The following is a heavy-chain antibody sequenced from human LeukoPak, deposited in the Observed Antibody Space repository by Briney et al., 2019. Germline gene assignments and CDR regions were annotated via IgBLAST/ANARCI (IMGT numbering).Heavy chain of an antibody. CDR2: IIPIFGAA. Sequence: SVKVSCKASGGTFSSYAISWVRQAPGQGLEWMERIIPIFGAANYAQKFQGRVTITTDESTSTAYMELSSLRSEDTAVYYCARDGCYYDSSGPLDYWGQGTLVTVSS. CDR1: GGTFSSYA. V-gene: IGHV1-69*05. CDR3: ARDGCYYDSSGPLDY. J-gene: IGHJ4*02. D-gene: IGHD3-22*01.